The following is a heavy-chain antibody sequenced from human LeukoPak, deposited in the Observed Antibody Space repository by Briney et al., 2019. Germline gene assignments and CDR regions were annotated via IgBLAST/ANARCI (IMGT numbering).Heavy chain of an antibody. CDR1: GGSISSYY. V-gene: IGHV4-59*01. D-gene: IGHD6-19*01. Sequence: SETLSLTCTVSGGSISSYYWSWIRQPPGKGLEWIGYIYYSGSTNYNPSLKSRVTISVDTSKYQFSLKLSSVTAADTAVYYCARGFGSGWYEVDYWGQGTLVTVSS. CDR3: ARGFGSGWYEVDY. J-gene: IGHJ4*02. CDR2: IYYSGST.